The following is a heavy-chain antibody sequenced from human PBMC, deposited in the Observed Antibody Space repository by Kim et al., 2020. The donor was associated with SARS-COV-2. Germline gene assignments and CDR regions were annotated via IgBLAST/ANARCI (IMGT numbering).Heavy chain of an antibody. Sequence: SETLSLTCTVSGGSISSSSYYWGWIRQPPGKGLEWIGSIYYSGSTYYNPSLKSRVTISVDTSKNQFSLKLSSVTAADTAVYYCGRQFKRVGGYSSSRGGMDVWGQGTTVTVSS. CDR3: GRQFKRVGGYSSSRGGMDV. J-gene: IGHJ6*02. CDR2: IYYSGST. CDR1: GGSISSSSYY. D-gene: IGHD6-13*01. V-gene: IGHV4-39*01.